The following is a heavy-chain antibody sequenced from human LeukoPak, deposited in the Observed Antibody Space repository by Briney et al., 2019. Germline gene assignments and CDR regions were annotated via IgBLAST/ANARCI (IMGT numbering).Heavy chain of an antibody. CDR1: GFTFSNAW. J-gene: IGHJ6*03. CDR3: AKEAPRYYYYMDV. Sequence: GGSLRLSCAASGFTFSNAWMSWVRQAPGKGLEWVSAISGSDGSTYYADSVKGRFTISRDNSKNTLYLQMNTLRAEDTAVYYCAKEAPRYYYYMDVWGKGTTVTISS. CDR2: ISGSDGST. V-gene: IGHV3-23*01.